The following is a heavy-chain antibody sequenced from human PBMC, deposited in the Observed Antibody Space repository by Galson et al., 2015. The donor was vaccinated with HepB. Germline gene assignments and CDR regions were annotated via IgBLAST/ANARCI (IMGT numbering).Heavy chain of an antibody. D-gene: IGHD3-22*01. CDR1: GYTFTSYG. Sequence: QSAAEVKKPGASVKVSCKASGYTFTSYGISWVRQAPGQGLEWMGWISAYNGNTNYAQKLQGRVTMTTDTSTSTAYMELRSLRSDDTAVYYCARDAPYYYDISGYPYYFDYWGQGTLVTVSS. J-gene: IGHJ4*02. V-gene: IGHV1-18*04. CDR3: ARDAPYYYDISGYPYYFDY. CDR2: ISAYNGNT.